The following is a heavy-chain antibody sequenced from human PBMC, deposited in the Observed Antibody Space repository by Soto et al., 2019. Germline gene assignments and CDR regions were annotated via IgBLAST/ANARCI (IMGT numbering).Heavy chain of an antibody. V-gene: IGHV5-51*01. J-gene: IGHJ4*02. CDR1: GYSFTSYW. Sequence: PGESLKLSCKGSGYSFTSYWIGWVRQMPGKGLEWMGIIYPGDSDTRYGPSFQGQVTISADKSISTAYLQWSSLKASDTAMYYCARLSLLEWFSVASGYFDYWGQGTLVTVSS. CDR3: ARLSLLEWFSVASGYFDY. CDR2: IYPGDSDT. D-gene: IGHD3-3*01.